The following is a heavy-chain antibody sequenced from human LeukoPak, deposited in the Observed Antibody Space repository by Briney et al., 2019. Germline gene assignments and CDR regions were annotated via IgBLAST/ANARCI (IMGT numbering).Heavy chain of an antibody. CDR1: GFTFSSFS. Sequence: QSGGSLRLSCAASGFTFSSFSMNWVRQAPGKGLEWISYISSSSSSTYYADSVKGRFTISRDNAKNSLYLQMNSLRAEDTAVYYCARVIGSYGDSAYWGQGTLVTVSS. CDR2: ISSSSSST. J-gene: IGHJ4*02. D-gene: IGHD4-17*01. V-gene: IGHV3-48*04. CDR3: ARVIGSYGDSAY.